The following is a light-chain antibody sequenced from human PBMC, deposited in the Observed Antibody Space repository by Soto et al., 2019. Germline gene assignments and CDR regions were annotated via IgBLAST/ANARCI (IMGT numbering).Light chain of an antibody. CDR1: QSINAH. CDR2: GAS. V-gene: IGKV3-15*01. Sequence: VVMTQSPATLSVSPGERVTLSCRASQSINAHLAWYQQKPGQAPRLLIHGASTRATGIPARFSGSGFGTEFILTISSLQSEDFAIYYCQQYNTWLWTFGQGTKVEI. J-gene: IGKJ1*01. CDR3: QQYNTWLWT.